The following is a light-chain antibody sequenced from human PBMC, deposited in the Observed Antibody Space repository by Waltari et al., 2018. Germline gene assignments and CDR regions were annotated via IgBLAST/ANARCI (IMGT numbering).Light chain of an antibody. CDR2: QDR. J-gene: IGLJ2*01. V-gene: IGLV3-1*01. Sequence: SYELTQPPSVSVSPGQTASITCAGEKVGDKFACWYQQKPGQSPVLVNNQDRKRPSGIPERFSGSNSGNTATLTIRGTQAMDEADFYCQASDSSTVEFGGGTKLTVL. CDR1: KVGDKF. CDR3: QASDSSTVE.